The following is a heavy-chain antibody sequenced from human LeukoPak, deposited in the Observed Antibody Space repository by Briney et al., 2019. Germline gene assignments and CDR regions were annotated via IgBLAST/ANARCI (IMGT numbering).Heavy chain of an antibody. J-gene: IGHJ2*01. CDR3: ARHLYYSASAFWYIDL. CDR1: GDSITSSDHY. CDR2: VSHSGNT. D-gene: IGHD3-10*01. Sequence: SETLSLTCTLSGDSITSSDHYWVWIRQSPGKGLEWIGSVSHSGNTYYKSSLRSRVTVSLDTSKNEFSLISTSVTAADTAEYYCARHLYYSASAFWYIDLWGRGTLVIVSP. V-gene: IGHV4-39*01.